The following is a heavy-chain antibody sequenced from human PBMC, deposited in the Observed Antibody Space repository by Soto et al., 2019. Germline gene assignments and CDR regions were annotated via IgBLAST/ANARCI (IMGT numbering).Heavy chain of an antibody. D-gene: IGHD1-26*01. CDR3: ARGYYSGSNPSSFDY. J-gene: IGHJ4*02. Sequence: QLQLVQSGAEVREPGSSVKVSCKASGGTFSSYTVIWVRQAPGQGLEWMGGITPTLNIAKYAEKFQGRVTITAAESTSTVNMHLSRLRSEDTAVYFCARGYYSGSNPSSFDYWGQGTLVAVSS. CDR1: GGTFSSYT. V-gene: IGHV1-69*01. CDR2: ITPTLNIA.